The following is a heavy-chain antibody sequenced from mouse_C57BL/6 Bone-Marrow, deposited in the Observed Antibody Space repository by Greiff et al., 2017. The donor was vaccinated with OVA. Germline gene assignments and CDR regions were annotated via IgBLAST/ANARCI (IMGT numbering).Heavy chain of an antibody. D-gene: IGHD3-2*02. CDR2: INPGSGGT. Sequence: VQLQESGAELVRPGTSVKVSCKASGYAFTNYLIEWVKQRPGQGLEWIGVINPGSGGTNYNEKFKGKATLTADKSSSTAYMQLSSLTSEDSAVYFCARRGAQAGKETWFAYWGQGTLVTVSA. CDR1: GYAFTNYL. CDR3: ARRGAQAGKETWFAY. V-gene: IGHV1-54*01. J-gene: IGHJ3*01.